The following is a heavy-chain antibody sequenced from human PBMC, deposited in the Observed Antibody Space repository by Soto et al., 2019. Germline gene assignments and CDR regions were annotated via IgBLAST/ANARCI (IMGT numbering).Heavy chain of an antibody. CDR3: ASSTVVTRDYYYYGMDV. Sequence: AASVKVSCKASGGTFSSYAISWVRQAPGQGLEWMGGIIPIFGTANYAQKFQGRVTITADKSTSTAYMELSSLRSEDTAVYYCASSTVVTRDYYYYGMDVWGQGTTVTVSS. V-gene: IGHV1-69*06. CDR2: IIPIFGTA. J-gene: IGHJ6*02. D-gene: IGHD2-21*02. CDR1: GGTFSSYA.